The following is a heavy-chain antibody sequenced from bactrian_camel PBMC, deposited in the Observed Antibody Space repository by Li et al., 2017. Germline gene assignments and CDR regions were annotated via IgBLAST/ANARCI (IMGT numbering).Heavy chain of an antibody. D-gene: IGHD3*01. CDR1: GSTFSGKG. Sequence: VQLVESGGGLVQPGGSLRVSCAPAEPGSTFSGKGSAWFRQTPGKEREGVATIGADGDLTSYGDSVKGRFSIYQDNAKNILYLQMNTLEPEDTAMYYCAHGCTAIRRGAIRPERYTNWGQGTQVTVS. J-gene: IGHJ4*01. CDR3: AHGCTAIRRGAIRPERYTN. CDR2: IGADGDLT. V-gene: IGHV3S42*01.